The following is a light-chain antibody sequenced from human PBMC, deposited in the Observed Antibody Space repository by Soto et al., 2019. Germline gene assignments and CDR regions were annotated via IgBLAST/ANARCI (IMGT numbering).Light chain of an antibody. CDR2: EAS. V-gene: IGKV3D-15*01. J-gene: IGKJ1*01. CDR3: HQYNDGPGGT. CDR1: QSVSSN. Sequence: EIVMTQSPATLFVSPGARATVSCRASQSVSSNLAWYQQKPGQAPRLLIYEASTRAADIPVRFSGSGYGRQFTLTISSLQSEDFAVYFCHQYNDGPGGTFGQGTKVDIK.